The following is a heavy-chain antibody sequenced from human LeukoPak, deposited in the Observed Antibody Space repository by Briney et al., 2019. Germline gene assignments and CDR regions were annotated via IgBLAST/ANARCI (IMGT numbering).Heavy chain of an antibody. CDR3: ARVDYGDNYYFDY. Sequence: SETLSLTCTVSGGSISSYYWSWIRQPPGKGLEWIGYIYYSGSTNYNPSLKSRVTISVDTSKNQFSLKLSSVTAADTAVYYCARVDYGDNYYFDYWGQGTLVTVSS. J-gene: IGHJ4*02. V-gene: IGHV4-59*01. CDR1: GGSISSYY. D-gene: IGHD4-17*01. CDR2: IYYSGST.